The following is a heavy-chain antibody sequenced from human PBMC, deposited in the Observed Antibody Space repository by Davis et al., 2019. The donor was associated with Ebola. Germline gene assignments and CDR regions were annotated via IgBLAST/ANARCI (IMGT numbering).Heavy chain of an antibody. J-gene: IGHJ6*02. CDR1: GGSISSSSYY. CDR3: ARVVSSGYYYYYYGMDV. Sequence: MPSETLSLTCTVSGGSISSSSYYWGWIRQPPGKGLEWIGSIYYSGSTYYNPSLKSRVTISVDTSKNQFSLKLSSVTAADTAVYYCARVVSSGYYYYYYGMDVWGQGTTVTVSS. D-gene: IGHD3-22*01. V-gene: IGHV4-39*01. CDR2: IYYSGST.